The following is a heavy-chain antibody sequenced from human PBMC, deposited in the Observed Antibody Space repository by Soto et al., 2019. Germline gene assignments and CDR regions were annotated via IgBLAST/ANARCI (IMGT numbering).Heavy chain of an antibody. D-gene: IGHD3-10*02. CDR2: ISSSSSYI. J-gene: IGHJ2*01. V-gene: IGHV3-21*01. Sequence: GGSLRLSCAASGFTFSSYSMNWVRQAPGKGLEWVSSISSSSSYIYYADSVKGRFTISRDTAKNSLYLQMNSLRAEDTAVYYCASDVLEGDWYFDLWGRGTLVTVSS. CDR1: GFTFSSYS. CDR3: ASDVLEGDWYFDL.